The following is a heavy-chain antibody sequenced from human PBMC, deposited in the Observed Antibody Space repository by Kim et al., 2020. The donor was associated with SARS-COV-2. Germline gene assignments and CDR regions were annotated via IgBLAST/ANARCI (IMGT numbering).Heavy chain of an antibody. J-gene: IGHJ4*02. CDR1: GFTVSSNY. CDR3: GIGQWFDGLAHFDY. V-gene: IGHV3-66*02. D-gene: IGHD2-8*01. Sequence: GGSLRLSCAASGFTVSSNYMSWVRQAPGKGLEWVSVIYCGGSTYYSDSVMGRFTISRDNSTNTLYFQMNSLGSEDTAVYYCGIGQWFDGLAHFDYWGQGTPVTVSS. CDR2: IYCGGST.